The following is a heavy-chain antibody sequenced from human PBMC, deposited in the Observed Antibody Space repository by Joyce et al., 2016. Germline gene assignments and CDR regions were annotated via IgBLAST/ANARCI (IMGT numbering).Heavy chain of an antibody. J-gene: IGHJ6*02. CDR2: RKPDGSEK. CDR3: ATGGGMDV. V-gene: IGHV3-7*01. CDR1: GFTFSTPW. Sequence: EVQLVESGGGLVKPGGSLRLSCAASGFTFSTPWMTGVRQSPGKGPEGVPNRKPDGSEKYCVGSVKSRFTSSRDNAKNSLSLLMNSLRVDDTAVYYCATGGGMDVWGQGTTVTVSS.